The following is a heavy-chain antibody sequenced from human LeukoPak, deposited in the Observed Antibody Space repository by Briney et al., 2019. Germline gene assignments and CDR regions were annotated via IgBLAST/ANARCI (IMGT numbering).Heavy chain of an antibody. D-gene: IGHD3-22*01. Sequence: ASQTLSLTCTVSGGSISSGGYYWSWIRQHPGKGLEWIGYIYYSGSTYYNPSLKSRVTISVDTSKNRFSLKLSSVTAADTAVYYCARAVAYYYDSSGNDDAFDIWGQGTMVTVSS. CDR1: GGSISSGGYY. CDR3: ARAVAYYYDSSGNDDAFDI. J-gene: IGHJ3*02. CDR2: IYYSGST. V-gene: IGHV4-31*03.